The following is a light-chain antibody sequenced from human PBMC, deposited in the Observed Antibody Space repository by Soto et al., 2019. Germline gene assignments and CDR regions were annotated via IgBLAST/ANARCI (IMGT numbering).Light chain of an antibody. CDR1: QTITKYY. V-gene: IGKV3-20*01. J-gene: IGKJ3*01. Sequence: EIVLTQSPGTLSLSPGERATLSCRASQTITKYYLAWYQQKPGQAPRLLIYGASIRATDIPDRFSGSGSGTEFTLTISRLEPEDFALYYCQQYDSSPFTFGPGTKVDI. CDR2: GAS. CDR3: QQYDSSPFT.